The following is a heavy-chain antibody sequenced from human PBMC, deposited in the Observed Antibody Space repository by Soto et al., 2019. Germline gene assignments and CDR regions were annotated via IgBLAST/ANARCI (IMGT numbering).Heavy chain of an antibody. D-gene: IGHD1-26*01. V-gene: IGHV1-2*02. CDR1: GYTFTGHY. J-gene: IGHJ4*02. CDR3: GRGRSGQRVVFY. Sequence: ASVKVSCKASGYTFTGHYIHWVRQAPEQGPEWMGEIGPESGATRYAQKFQGRVTMTRDTSITTVYMELKNLSPDDTAVYYCGRGRSGQRVVFYWGQGTPVTVS. CDR2: IGPESGAT.